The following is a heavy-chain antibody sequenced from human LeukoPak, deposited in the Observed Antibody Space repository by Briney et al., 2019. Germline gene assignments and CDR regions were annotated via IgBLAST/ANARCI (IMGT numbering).Heavy chain of an antibody. D-gene: IGHD6-13*01. CDR1: GFTFSSYS. J-gene: IGHJ5*02. CDR2: ISSSSSYI. Sequence: PGGSLRLSCAASGFTFSSYSMNWVRQAPGKGLEWVSSISSSSSYIYYADSVKGRFTISRDNAKNSLYLQMNSLRAEDTAVYYCARDFGQQLVLWGFDPWGQGTLVTVSS. CDR3: ARDFGQQLVLWGFDP. V-gene: IGHV3-21*01.